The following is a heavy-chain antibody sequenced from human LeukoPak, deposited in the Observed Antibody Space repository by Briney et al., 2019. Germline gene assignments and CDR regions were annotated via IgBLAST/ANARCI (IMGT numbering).Heavy chain of an antibody. CDR3: ARDPGYYGSGSYF. CDR2: INSNGSST. D-gene: IGHD3-10*01. CDR1: GFTFSSYW. Sequence: PGGSLRLSCAASGFTFSSYWMHWVRQAPGKGLVWVSRINSNGSSTNYADSVKGRFTISRDNAKNTLYLQMNSLRAEDTAVYYCARDPGYYGSGSYFWGQGTLVTVSS. V-gene: IGHV3-74*01. J-gene: IGHJ4*02.